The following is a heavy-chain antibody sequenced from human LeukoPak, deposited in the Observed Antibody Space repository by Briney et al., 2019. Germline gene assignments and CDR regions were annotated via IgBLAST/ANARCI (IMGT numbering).Heavy chain of an antibody. Sequence: ASVKVSCKVSGDTLTELSMHWVRQAPGKGLEWMGGFDPEDGKTIYAQKFQGRVTMTEDTSTDTAYMELSSLRSEDTAVYYYATQSYYYGSGSYNYWGQGTLVTVSS. CDR2: FDPEDGKT. J-gene: IGHJ4*02. CDR1: GDTLTELS. V-gene: IGHV1-24*01. D-gene: IGHD3-10*01. CDR3: ATQSYYYGSGSYNY.